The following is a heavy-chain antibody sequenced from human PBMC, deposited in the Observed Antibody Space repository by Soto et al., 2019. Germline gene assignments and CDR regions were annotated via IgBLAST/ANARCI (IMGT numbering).Heavy chain of an antibody. J-gene: IGHJ4*01. Sequence: ASLQVSCQASRYTFTSYFIRWVRQAPGQGLEWMGWISAYNGNTNYAQKLQGRVTMTTDTSTSTAYMELRSLRSDDTAAYYCARDRDILTGYLYYFDYWG. CDR1: RYTFTSYF. D-gene: IGHD3-9*01. V-gene: IGHV1-18*01. CDR2: ISAYNGNT. CDR3: ARDRDILTGYLYYFDY.